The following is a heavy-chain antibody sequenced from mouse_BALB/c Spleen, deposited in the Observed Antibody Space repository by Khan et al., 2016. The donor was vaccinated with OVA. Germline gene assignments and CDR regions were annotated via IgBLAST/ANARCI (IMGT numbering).Heavy chain of an antibody. D-gene: IGHD4-1*02. V-gene: IGHV9-3-1*01. CDR2: INTYTGEP. J-gene: IGHJ1*01. CDR3: ARSNSYWYFDV. Sequence: QIQLVQSGPELKKPGETVKISCKASGYTFTNYGMNWVKQAPGKGLKWMGWINTYTGEPTYADDFKGRFALSLETSDSTAYLQINNLKNEDTATYFCARSNSYWYFDVWGAGTTVTVSS. CDR1: GYTFTNYG.